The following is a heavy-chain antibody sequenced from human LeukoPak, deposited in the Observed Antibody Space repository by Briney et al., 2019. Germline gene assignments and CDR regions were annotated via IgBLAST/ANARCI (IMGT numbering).Heavy chain of an antibody. V-gene: IGHV3-33*01. D-gene: IGHD6-19*01. Sequence: GRSLRLSCAASGFTFSSYGMHWVRQATGKGLEWVAVIWYDGSNKYYADSVKGRFTISRDNSKNTLYLQMNSLRAEDTAVYYCARVIGSSGWYGYYYYGMDVWGQGTTVNVSS. CDR3: ARVIGSSGWYGYYYYGMDV. CDR1: GFTFSSYG. CDR2: IWYDGSNK. J-gene: IGHJ6*02.